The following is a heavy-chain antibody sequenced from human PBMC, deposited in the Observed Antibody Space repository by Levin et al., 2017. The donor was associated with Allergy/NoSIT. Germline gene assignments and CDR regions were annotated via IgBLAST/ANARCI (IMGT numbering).Heavy chain of an antibody. CDR3: ARVAHWNYYFDY. Sequence: GSLRLSCTVSGGSISSYYWSWIRQPPGKGLEWIGYIYYSGSTNYNPSLKSRVTISVDTSKNQFSLKLSSVTAADTAVYYCARVAHWNYYFDYWGQGTLVTVSS. CDR1: GGSISSYY. V-gene: IGHV4-59*01. CDR2: IYYSGST. D-gene: IGHD1-7*01. J-gene: IGHJ4*02.